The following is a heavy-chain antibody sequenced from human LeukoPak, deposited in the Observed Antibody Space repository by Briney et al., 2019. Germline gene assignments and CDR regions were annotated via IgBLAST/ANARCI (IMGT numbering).Heavy chain of an antibody. D-gene: IGHD5-18*01. J-gene: IGHJ2*01. CDR1: GDSFSSNSAT. V-gene: IGHV6-1*01. CDR3: TRAGSYGYYWYFDL. CDR2: TYYRSKWYN. Sequence: SQTLSLTCAISGDSFSSNSATWNWIRQSPSRGLEWLGRTYYRSKWYNDYAVSVKSRITINPDTSKNQFSLQLNSVTPEDTAVYYCTRAGSYGYYWYFDLWGRGTLVTVSS.